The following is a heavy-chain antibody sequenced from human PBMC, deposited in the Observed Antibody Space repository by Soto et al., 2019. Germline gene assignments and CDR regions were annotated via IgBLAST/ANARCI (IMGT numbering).Heavy chain of an antibody. D-gene: IGHD3-22*01. CDR3: ARDGLVKSGHYYDNVGYYYFDY. J-gene: IGHJ4*02. Sequence: GSLRLSCAVYGFTFNNYAMHWVRQAPGKGPEYVSSISSNGGTTNYADSVKGRFTISRDNSKNTMYLQMGSLRAEDMAVYYCARDGLVKSGHYYDNVGYYYFDYWGRGTLVTVSS. CDR1: GFTFNNYA. CDR2: ISSNGGTT. V-gene: IGHV3-64*02.